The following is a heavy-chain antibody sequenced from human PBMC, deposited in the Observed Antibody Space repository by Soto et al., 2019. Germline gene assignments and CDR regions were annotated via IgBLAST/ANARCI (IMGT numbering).Heavy chain of an antibody. Sequence: PGGSLRLSCAASGFSFRNAWMSWVRQAPGKGLEWVGHIKSQGDGGTRDYAAPVKGRFTISRDDSKNTLFLQMNSLKNEDTAVYFCTTDLQAYSHATTYYAGNYYYDEMDVSGQETPVNVSS. D-gene: IGHD2-2*01. CDR3: TTDLQAYSHATTYYAGNYYYDEMDV. J-gene: IGHJ6*02. CDR2: IKSQGDGGTR. CDR1: GFSFRNAW. V-gene: IGHV3-15*01.